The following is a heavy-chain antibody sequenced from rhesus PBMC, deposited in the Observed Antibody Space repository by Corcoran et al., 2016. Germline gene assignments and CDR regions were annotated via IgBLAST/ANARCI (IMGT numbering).Heavy chain of an antibody. CDR3: ARHPVPDY. D-gene: IGHD3-9*01. CDR2: IYGRSGST. J-gene: IGHJ4*01. V-gene: IGHV4-76*01. CDR1: GGSISGGYD. Sequence: QVQLQESGPGLVKPSETLSLTCAASGGSISGGYDWSWIRQPPGKGLEWIGYIYGRSGSTNSNPSLKNRVTISKDTSKNQFSLKLSSVTAADTAVYYCARHPVPDYWGQGVLVTVSS.